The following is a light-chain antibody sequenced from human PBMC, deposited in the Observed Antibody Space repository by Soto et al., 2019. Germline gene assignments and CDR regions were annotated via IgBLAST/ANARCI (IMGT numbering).Light chain of an antibody. J-gene: IGKJ1*01. CDR3: KQYETFSGT. CDR2: DAS. CDR1: QSVSGW. Sequence: DIQMTQSPSPLSASVGDTVTLTCGDSQSVSGWLAWYQQKPGEAPKLLIYDASALPRGVPSRFSGSGSGTKFTLTIASLQTDDFATYYCKQYETFSGTFGPGTKVDIK. V-gene: IGKV1-5*01.